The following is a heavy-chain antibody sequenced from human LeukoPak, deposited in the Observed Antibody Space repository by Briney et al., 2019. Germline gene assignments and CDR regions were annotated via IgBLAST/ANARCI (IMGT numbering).Heavy chain of an antibody. V-gene: IGHV3-30*18. J-gene: IGHJ4*02. CDR3: AKDRYRSGWYVDY. Sequence: PGGSLRLFWAASGFTFSSYGVHWVRQAPGKGLEGVAVISYDGRNKYYADSVKGRCTISRDNSKNTLYLQMNSLRAEDTAVYYCAKDRYRSGWYVDYWGQGTLVSVSS. CDR1: GFTFSSYG. D-gene: IGHD6-19*01. CDR2: ISYDGRNK.